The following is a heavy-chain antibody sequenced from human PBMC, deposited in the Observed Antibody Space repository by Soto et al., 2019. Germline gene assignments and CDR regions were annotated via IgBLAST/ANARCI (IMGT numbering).Heavy chain of an antibody. V-gene: IGHV3-30-3*01. Sequence: PGGSLRLSCAASGFTFSSYAMRWVRQAPGKGLEWVAVISYDGSNKYYADSVKGRFTISRDNSKNTLYLQMNSLRAEDTAVYYCARDYYDILTGYSSYYYYYGMDVWGQGTTVTVSS. CDR2: ISYDGSNK. CDR1: GFTFSSYA. J-gene: IGHJ6*02. CDR3: ARDYYDILTGYSSYYYYYGMDV. D-gene: IGHD3-9*01.